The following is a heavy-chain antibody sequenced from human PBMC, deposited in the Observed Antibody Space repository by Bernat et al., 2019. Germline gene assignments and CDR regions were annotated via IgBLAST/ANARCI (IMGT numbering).Heavy chain of an antibody. D-gene: IGHD3-9*01. V-gene: IGHV4-59*08. J-gene: IGHJ4*02. CDR1: GGSISSYY. CDR3: ARIRRYFDWFMGYLTPSTFDY. Sequence: QVQLQESGPGLVKPSETLSLTCTVSGGSISSYYWSWIRQPPGKGLEWIGYIYYSGSTNYNPSLKSRVTISVDTSKNQFSLKLSSVTAADTAVYYCARIRRYFDWFMGYLTPSTFDYWGQGTLVTVSS. CDR2: IYYSGST.